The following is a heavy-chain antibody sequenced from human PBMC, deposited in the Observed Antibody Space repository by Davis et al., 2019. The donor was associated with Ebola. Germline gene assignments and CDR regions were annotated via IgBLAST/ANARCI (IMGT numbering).Heavy chain of an antibody. CDR3: ARDSRATYYYDHSPTDY. J-gene: IGHJ4*02. CDR2: ISAYNGNT. D-gene: IGHD3-22*01. CDR1: GYTFTSYA. V-gene: IGHV1-18*01. Sequence: ASVKVSCKASGYTFTSYAMHWVRQAPGQRLEWMGWISAYNGNTNYAQKLQGRVTMTTDTSTSTAYMELRSLRSDDTAVYYCARDSRATYYYDHSPTDYWGQGTLVTVSS.